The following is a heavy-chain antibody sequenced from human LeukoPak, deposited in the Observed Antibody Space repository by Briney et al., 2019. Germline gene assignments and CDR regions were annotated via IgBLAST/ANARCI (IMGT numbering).Heavy chain of an antibody. J-gene: IGHJ4*02. D-gene: IGHD6-13*01. Sequence: GGSLRLSCAASGFTFSSYSMNWVRQAPGKGLEWVSSISSSSSYIYYADSVKGRFTISRDNAKNSLYLQMNSLKASDTAMYYCATSPWYSRYYFDYWGQGTLVTVSS. CDR1: GFTFSSYS. CDR3: ATSPWYSRYYFDY. CDR2: ISSSSSYI. V-gene: IGHV3-21*04.